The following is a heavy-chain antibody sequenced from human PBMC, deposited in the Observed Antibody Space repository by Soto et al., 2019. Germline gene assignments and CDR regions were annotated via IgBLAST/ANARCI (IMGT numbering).Heavy chain of an antibody. Sequence: ASVKVSCKVSGYTLTELSMHWVRQAPGKGLEWMGGFDPEDGETIYAQKFQGRVTMTEDTSTDTAYMELSSLGSEDTAVYYCATPAHDSSGYYYVGYFQHWGQGTLVTVSS. D-gene: IGHD3-22*01. V-gene: IGHV1-24*01. CDR1: GYTLTELS. CDR2: FDPEDGET. CDR3: ATPAHDSSGYYYVGYFQH. J-gene: IGHJ1*01.